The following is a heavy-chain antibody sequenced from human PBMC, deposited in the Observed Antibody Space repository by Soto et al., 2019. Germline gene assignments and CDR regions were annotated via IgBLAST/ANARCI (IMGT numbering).Heavy chain of an antibody. CDR3: ARVPSDSTGYDI. J-gene: IGHJ3*02. Sequence: QLQLQESGPGLVKPSETLSLTCTVSGGSISSSSYYWGWIRQPPGKGLEWIGSIYYSGSTYYNPSLKRRVTISVDTSKNQFSLKLSSVTAADTAVYYCARVPSDSTGYDIWGQGTMVTVSS. V-gene: IGHV4-39*01. CDR2: IYYSGST. CDR1: GGSISSSSYY. D-gene: IGHD3-22*01.